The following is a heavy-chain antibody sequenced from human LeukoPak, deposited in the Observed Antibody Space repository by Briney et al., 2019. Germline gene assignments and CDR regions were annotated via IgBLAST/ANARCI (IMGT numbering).Heavy chain of an antibody. D-gene: IGHD6-13*01. CDR2: INPNSGGT. CDR3: ARGLRGIAAAGTNY. J-gene: IGHJ4*02. V-gene: IGHV1-2*02. CDR1: GYTFTGYY. Sequence: PWASVKVSCKAPGYTFTGYYMHWVRQAPGQGLEWMGWINPNSGGTNYAQKFQGRVTMTRDTSISTAYMELSRLRSDDTAVYYCARGLRGIAAAGTNYWGQGTLVTVSS.